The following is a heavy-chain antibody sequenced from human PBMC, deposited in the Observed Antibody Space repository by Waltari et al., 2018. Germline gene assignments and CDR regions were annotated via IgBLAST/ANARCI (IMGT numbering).Heavy chain of an antibody. V-gene: IGHV3-23*03. CDR1: GFTFSSYA. Sequence: EVQLLESGGGLVQPGGSLRLSCAASGFTFSSYAMSWVRQAPGKGLEWVSVIYSGGSTYYADSVKGRFTISRDNSKNTLYLQMNSLRAEDTAVYYCAKDSRLGSFWSGYPRAIDAFDIWGQGTMVTVSS. CDR3: AKDSRLGSFWSGYPRAIDAFDI. D-gene: IGHD3-3*01. J-gene: IGHJ3*02. CDR2: IYSGGST.